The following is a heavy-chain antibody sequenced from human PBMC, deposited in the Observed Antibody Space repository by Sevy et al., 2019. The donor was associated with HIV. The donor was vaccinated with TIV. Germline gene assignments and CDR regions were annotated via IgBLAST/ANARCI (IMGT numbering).Heavy chain of an antibody. CDR1: GFTFSDYY. J-gene: IGHJ3*02. CDR3: ARGRDTALSDAFDI. D-gene: IGHD5-18*01. Sequence: GGSLRLSCAASGFTFSDYYMSWIRQAPGKGLEWVSYISSSGSTIYYADSVKGRFTISRDNAKNSLYLQMNSLRAEDMAVYYCARGRDTALSDAFDIWGQGTMVTVSS. CDR2: ISSSGSTI. V-gene: IGHV3-11*01.